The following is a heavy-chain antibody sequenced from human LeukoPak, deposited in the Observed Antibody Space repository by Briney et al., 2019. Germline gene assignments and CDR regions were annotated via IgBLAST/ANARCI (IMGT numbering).Heavy chain of an antibody. CDR1: GGSFSGYY. CDR3: ARASHLYGSGSYYRQVWFDY. CDR2: IYHSGST. D-gene: IGHD3-10*01. J-gene: IGHJ4*02. V-gene: IGHV4-34*01. Sequence: KASETLSLTCAVYGGSFSGYYWSWIRQPPGKGLEWIGEIYHSGSTNYNPSLKSRVTISVDTSKNQFSLKLSSVTAADTAVYYCARASHLYGSGSYYRQVWFDYWGQGTLVTVSS.